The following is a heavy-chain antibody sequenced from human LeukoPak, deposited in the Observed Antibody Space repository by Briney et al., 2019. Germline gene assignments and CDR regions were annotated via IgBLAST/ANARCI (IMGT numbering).Heavy chain of an antibody. CDR1: GSTFSSYA. CDR2: ISGSGGST. J-gene: IGHJ4*02. V-gene: IGHV3-23*01. D-gene: IGHD6-13*01. Sequence: GGSLRLSCAASGSTFSSYAMSWVRQAPGKGLEWVSAISGSGGSTYYADSVKGRFTISRDNSKNTLYLQMNSLRAEDTAVYYCAKDGRYSSSWFFDYWGQGTLVTVSS. CDR3: AKDGRYSSSWFFDY.